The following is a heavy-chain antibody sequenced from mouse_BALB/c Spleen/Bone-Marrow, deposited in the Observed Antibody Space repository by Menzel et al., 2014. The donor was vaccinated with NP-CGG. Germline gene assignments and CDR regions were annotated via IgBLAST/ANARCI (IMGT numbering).Heavy chain of an antibody. Sequence: EVQLVESGGGLVQPGGSLKLSCAASGFTFSSYTMSWVRQTPEKRLEWVAYISNGGGSTYYPDTVKGRFTIFRDNAKNTLYLQMSSLKSEDTAMYYCARQIYFPYFDYWGQGTTLTVSS. CDR2: ISNGGGST. CDR3: ARQIYFPYFDY. CDR1: GFTFSSYT. D-gene: IGHD2-1*01. J-gene: IGHJ2*01. V-gene: IGHV5-12-2*01.